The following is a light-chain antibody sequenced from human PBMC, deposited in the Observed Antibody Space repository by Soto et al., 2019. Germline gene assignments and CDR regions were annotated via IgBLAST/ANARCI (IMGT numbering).Light chain of an antibody. J-gene: IGKJ1*01. CDR3: QHYIDWPRT. CDR1: RTVSSY. CDR2: GTS. Sequence: EMVLTQSPATLSLPPGQSATLSSRATRTVSSYVAWYQQKDGQAPRLLIYGTSTRATGVPARFSGSGSGTEFTLTISSLQSDDFADYYCQHYIDWPRTFGQGTKVDIK. V-gene: IGKV3-15*01.